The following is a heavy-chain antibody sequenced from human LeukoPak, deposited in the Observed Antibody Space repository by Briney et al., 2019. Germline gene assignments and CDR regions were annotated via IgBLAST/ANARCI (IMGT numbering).Heavy chain of an antibody. CDR3: ARHHLRIRIAAAGEGY. CDR2: ISSRGST. D-gene: IGHD6-13*01. V-gene: IGHV4-61*02. Sequence: SQTLSLTCTVSGGSISSGSHYWSWIRQPAGKGLEWIGRISSRGSTIYNPSLKSRVTISVDTSKNQFSLKLSSVTAADTAVYYCARHHLRIRIAAAGEGYWGQGTLVTVSS. CDR1: GGSISSGSHY. J-gene: IGHJ4*02.